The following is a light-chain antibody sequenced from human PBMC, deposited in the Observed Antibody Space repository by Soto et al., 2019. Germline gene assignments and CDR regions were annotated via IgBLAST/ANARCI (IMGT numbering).Light chain of an antibody. CDR3: HQYGNSLYS. Sequence: DIHMTQSPSTLSASVGDRVTITCRASQSISSWLAWYQQKPGKAPKLLIYDASSLESGVPSRFSGSGSGTEFTLTISRLEPEDFAVYYCHQYGNSLYSFGQGTKLEI. CDR2: DAS. V-gene: IGKV1-5*01. J-gene: IGKJ2*03. CDR1: QSISSW.